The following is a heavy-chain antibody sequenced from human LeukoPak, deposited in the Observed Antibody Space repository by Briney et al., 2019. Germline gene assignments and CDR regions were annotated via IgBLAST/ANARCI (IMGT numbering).Heavy chain of an antibody. CDR2: IYYSGST. D-gene: IGHD3-10*01. J-gene: IGHJ5*02. CDR3: ARHGRVRGVYLGYWFDP. V-gene: IGHV4-59*08. CDR1: GGSISSYY. Sequence: SETLSVTCTVSGGSISSYYWSWIRQPPGKRLEWIGYIYYSGSTNYNSSLKSRVTISVDTSKNQFSLKLSSVTAADTAVYYCARHGRVRGVYLGYWFDPWGQGTLVTVSS.